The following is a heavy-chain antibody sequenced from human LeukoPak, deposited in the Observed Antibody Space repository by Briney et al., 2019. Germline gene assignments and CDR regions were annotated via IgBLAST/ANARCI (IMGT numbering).Heavy chain of an antibody. D-gene: IGHD6-13*01. Sequence: GGSLRLSCAASGFTFSSYAMHWVRQAPGKGLEWVAVISYDGSNKYYADSVKGRFTISRDNSKNTLYLQMNSLRAEDTAVYYCARGIAANDYWGQGTLVTVSS. CDR3: ARGIAANDY. J-gene: IGHJ4*02. V-gene: IGHV3-30-3*01. CDR1: GFTFSSYA. CDR2: ISYDGSNK.